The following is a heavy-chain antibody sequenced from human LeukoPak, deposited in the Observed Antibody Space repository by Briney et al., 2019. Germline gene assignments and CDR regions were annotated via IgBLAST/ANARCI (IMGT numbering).Heavy chain of an antibody. CDR3: ARHVLRYFRDAFDI. CDR2: MNPNSGNT. Sequence: ASVKVSCKASGYTFTSYDINWVRQATGQGLEWMGWMNPNSGNTGYAQKFQGRVTMTRNTSISTAYMELSSLRSEDTAVYYCARHVLRYFRDAFDIWGQGTMVTVSS. CDR1: GYTFTSYD. J-gene: IGHJ3*02. D-gene: IGHD3-9*01. V-gene: IGHV1-8*01.